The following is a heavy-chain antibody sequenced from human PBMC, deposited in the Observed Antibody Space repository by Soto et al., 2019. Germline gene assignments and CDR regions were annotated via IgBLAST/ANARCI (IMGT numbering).Heavy chain of an antibody. Sequence: TSETLSLTCAVYRGALSGSFWSWIRQPPGKGLEWIGEINHSGSTNYNPSLKSRLTISLDTSKKHFSLRLNSMTAADTGVYYCARERAYCNTDDCYRRHGLDVWGQGTTVTVSS. CDR2: INHSGST. CDR1: RGALSGSF. J-gene: IGHJ6*02. CDR3: ARERAYCNTDDCYRRHGLDV. D-gene: IGHD2-21*02. V-gene: IGHV4-34*01.